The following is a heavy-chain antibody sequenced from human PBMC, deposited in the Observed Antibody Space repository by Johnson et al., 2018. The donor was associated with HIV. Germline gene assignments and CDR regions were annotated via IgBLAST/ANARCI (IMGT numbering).Heavy chain of an antibody. CDR1: GFTFSSYA. CDR2: VSFDGINK. D-gene: IGHD2-21*01. V-gene: IGHV3-30*04. J-gene: IGHJ3*02. Sequence: QMLLVESGGGVVQPGRSLSLSCAASGFTFSSYAIHWVRQAPGKGLEWVALVSFDGINKYYADSVKGRFTISRDNSKNTLYLQMNSLRAEDTAVYYCARGRERSMFDIWGQGTMVTVSS. CDR3: ARGRERSMFDI.